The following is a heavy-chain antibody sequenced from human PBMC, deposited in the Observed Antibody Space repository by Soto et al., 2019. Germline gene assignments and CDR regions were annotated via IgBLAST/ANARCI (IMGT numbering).Heavy chain of an antibody. CDR3: ASPRTVNPLYYGMDV. Sequence: QVQLVQSGAEVKKPGSSVKVSCKASGGTFSSYAISWVRQAPGQGLEWIGGIIPIFGTANYAKKFQGRVKITADKSTSTAYMEQSSLRSEDTAVYYWASPRTVNPLYYGMDVWGKGTTVTVSS. CDR2: IIPIFGTA. D-gene: IGHD4-4*01. J-gene: IGHJ6*04. V-gene: IGHV1-69*06. CDR1: GGTFSSYA.